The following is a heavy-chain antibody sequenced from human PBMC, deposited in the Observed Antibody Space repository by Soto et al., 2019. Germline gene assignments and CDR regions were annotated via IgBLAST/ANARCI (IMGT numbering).Heavy chain of an antibody. V-gene: IGHV3-21*01. D-gene: IGHD5-18*01. CDR1: GFTFSSYS. J-gene: IGHJ4*02. CDR2: ISSSSSYI. CDR3: ARDQPGYSYGYGLGY. Sequence: EVQLVESGGGLVKPGGSLRLSCAASGFTFSSYSMNWVRQAPGKGLEWVSSISSSSSYIYYADSVKGRFTISGDNAKNSLYLQMNILRAEDTAVYYCARDQPGYSYGYGLGYWGQGTLVTVSS.